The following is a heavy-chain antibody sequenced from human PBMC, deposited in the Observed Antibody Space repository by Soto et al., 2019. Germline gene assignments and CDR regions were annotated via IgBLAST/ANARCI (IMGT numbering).Heavy chain of an antibody. V-gene: IGHV4-61*01. Sequence: SETLSLTCTVSGGSVNNGSYYWSWIRQPPGKGLEWIGYIYHSGTTKNNPALKSRFTISLDTSKSQFSLKVKSVTAADTAVYFCAREGGESSDGLYYFDSWGQGSMVTVS. CDR1: GGSVNNGSYY. CDR3: AREGGESSDGLYYFDS. CDR2: IYHSGTT. J-gene: IGHJ4*02. D-gene: IGHD3-16*01.